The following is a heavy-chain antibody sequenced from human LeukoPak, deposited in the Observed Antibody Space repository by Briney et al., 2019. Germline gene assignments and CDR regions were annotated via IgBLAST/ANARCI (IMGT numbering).Heavy chain of an antibody. CDR3: ARAPPQKSQYYYGSGSYWNYYYYYVDV. D-gene: IGHD3-10*01. V-gene: IGHV3-48*04. CDR2: ISSSGSTI. CDR1: GFTFSGHG. J-gene: IGHJ6*03. Sequence: PGGSLRLSCAASGFTFSGHGMNWVRQAPGKGLEWVSYISSSGSTIYYADSVKGRFTISRDNAKNSLYLQMNSLRAEDTAVYYCARAPPQKSQYYYGSGSYWNYYYYYVDVWGKGTTVTISS.